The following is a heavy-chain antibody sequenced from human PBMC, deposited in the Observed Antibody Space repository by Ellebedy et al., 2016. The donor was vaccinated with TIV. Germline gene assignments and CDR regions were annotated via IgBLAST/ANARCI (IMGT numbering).Heavy chain of an antibody. CDR2: VYYSGNT. J-gene: IGHJ2*01. D-gene: IGHD3/OR15-3a*01. CDR1: GGSLNSYPYH. Sequence: SETLSLTCTVSGGSLNSYPYHWGWIRQSPGKGLEWIGTVYYSGNTYYNPSLKSRVTISVDTSMNRFSLELNSVTAADTAVYYCARNLLIFTFDKWYSDLWGRGTLVTVSS. CDR3: ARNLLIFTFDKWYSDL. V-gene: IGHV4-39*01.